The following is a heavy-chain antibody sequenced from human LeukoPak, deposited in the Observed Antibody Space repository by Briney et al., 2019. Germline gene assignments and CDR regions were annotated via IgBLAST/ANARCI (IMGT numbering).Heavy chain of an antibody. D-gene: IGHD3-22*01. CDR2: INRNSGSI. J-gene: IGHJ4*02. CDR3: AKGSQVVITSPFDY. Sequence: GRSLRLSCAASGFTFDDYAMHWVRQAPGKGLEWVSGINRNSGSIGYADSVKGRFTISRDNAKNSLYLQMNSLRAEDTALYYCAKGSQVVITSPFDYWGQGTLVTASS. CDR1: GFTFDDYA. V-gene: IGHV3-9*01.